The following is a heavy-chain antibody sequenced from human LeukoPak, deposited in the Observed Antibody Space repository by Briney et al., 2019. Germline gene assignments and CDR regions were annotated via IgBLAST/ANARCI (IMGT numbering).Heavy chain of an antibody. CDR1: GGSISSYY. CDR2: IYYSGST. D-gene: IGHD4-17*01. V-gene: IGHV4-59*01. CDR3: ARDFSATTVDAFDI. Sequence: SETLSLTCTVSGGSISSYYWSWIRQPPGKGLEWIGYIYYSGSTNYSHSLKSRVTISVDTSKNQFSLKLSSVTAADTAVYYCARDFSATTVDAFDIWGQGTMVTVSS. J-gene: IGHJ3*02.